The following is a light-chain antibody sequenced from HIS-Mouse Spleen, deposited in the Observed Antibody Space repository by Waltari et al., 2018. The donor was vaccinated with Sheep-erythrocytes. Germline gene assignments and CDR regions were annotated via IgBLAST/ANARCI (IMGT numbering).Light chain of an antibody. CDR3: AAWDDSLNGWV. CDR2: YDD. V-gene: IGLV1-36*01. CDR1: SSTIGNTA. Sequence: QSVLTQPPSVSEAPRQRVTISCSGSSSTIGNTAVTWYQQLPGKAPKLLIYYDDLLPSGVSDRFSGSKSGTSASLAISGLQSEDEADYYCAAWDDSLNGWVFGGGTKLTVL. J-gene: IGLJ3*02.